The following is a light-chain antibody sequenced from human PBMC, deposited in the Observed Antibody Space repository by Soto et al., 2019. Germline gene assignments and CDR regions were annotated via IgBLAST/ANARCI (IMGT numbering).Light chain of an antibody. CDR2: GAS. V-gene: IGKV3-20*01. Sequence: VLTQSPATLSLSPGEIATLSCSASLNVNSYLAWYQQKPGQAPRLLIYGASTRATGIPDRFSGSESGTDFTLTISRLEPEDFVVYYCQQYGNSPFTFGQGTRLEIK. CDR3: QQYGNSPFT. J-gene: IGKJ5*01. CDR1: LNVNSY.